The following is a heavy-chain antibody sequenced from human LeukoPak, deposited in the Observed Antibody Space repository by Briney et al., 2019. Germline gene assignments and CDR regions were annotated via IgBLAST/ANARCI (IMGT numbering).Heavy chain of an antibody. D-gene: IGHD6-19*01. J-gene: IGHJ4*02. Sequence: GGSLRLSCAASGFTFSSYAMHWVRQAPGKGLEWVAVISYDGSNKYYADSVKGRFTISRDNSKNTLYLQMNSLRAEDTAVYYCARAVGGSSGWGYFDYWGQGTLVTVSS. CDR3: ARAVGGSSGWGYFDY. CDR1: GFTFSSYA. V-gene: IGHV3-30*14. CDR2: ISYDGSNK.